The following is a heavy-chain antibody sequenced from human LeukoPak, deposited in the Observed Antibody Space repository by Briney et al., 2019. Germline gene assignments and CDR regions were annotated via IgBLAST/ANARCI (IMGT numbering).Heavy chain of an antibody. Sequence: ASVKVSCKASGYTFTSYGISWVRQAPGQGLEWMGWINPNSGATNYAQKFQGRVTMTRDTSITTAYMELSRLRSDDTAVYYCARGSSSKLGTAAYYYFYYMDVWGKGTTVTVSS. CDR1: GYTFTSYG. CDR2: INPNSGAT. V-gene: IGHV1-2*02. CDR3: ARGSSSKLGTAAYYYFYYMDV. J-gene: IGHJ6*03. D-gene: IGHD7-27*01.